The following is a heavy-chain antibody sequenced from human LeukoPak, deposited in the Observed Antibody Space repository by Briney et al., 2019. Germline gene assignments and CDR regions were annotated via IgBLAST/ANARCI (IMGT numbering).Heavy chain of an antibody. J-gene: IGHJ5*02. D-gene: IGHD2-2*01. CDR1: GYTLTELS. CDR3: ATKGLVPAPRYNWFDP. CDR2: FDPEDGET. Sequence: ASVKVSCKVSGYTLTELSMHWVRQAPGKGREWMGGFDPEDGETIYAQKFQGRVTMTEDTSTDTAYMELSSLRSEDTAVYYCATKGLVPAPRYNWFDPWGQGTLVTVSS. V-gene: IGHV1-24*01.